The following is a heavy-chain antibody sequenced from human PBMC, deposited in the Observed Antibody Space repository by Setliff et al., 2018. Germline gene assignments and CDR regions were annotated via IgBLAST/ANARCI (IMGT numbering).Heavy chain of an antibody. V-gene: IGHV1-46*01. CDR2: INPGGGSA. CDR1: GYSLTRYY. D-gene: IGHD5-18*01. CDR3: VRDRTAYSYGLDV. J-gene: IGHJ6*02. Sequence: ASVKVSCKASGYSLTRYYMHWVRQAPGQGLEWMGIINPGGGSASYAEKFQGRVTMTRDTSTSTFYMEVNILRSDDTAVYYCVRDRTAYSYGLDVWGQGSTVTVSS.